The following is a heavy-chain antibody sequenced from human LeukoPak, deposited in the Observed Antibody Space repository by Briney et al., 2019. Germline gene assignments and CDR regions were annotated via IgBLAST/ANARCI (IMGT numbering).Heavy chain of an antibody. CDR2: IYHSGTT. V-gene: IGHV4-34*01. CDR3: ARGQARLAWFDP. Sequence: SETLSLTCAVYGGSFSGYYWSWIRQPPGKGLEWIGTIYHSGTTYYNPSLKSRVTMSVDTSKNQFSLRLRSVTAADTAVYYCARGQARLAWFDPWGQGTLVTVSS. D-gene: IGHD6-19*01. J-gene: IGHJ5*02. CDR1: GGSFSGYY.